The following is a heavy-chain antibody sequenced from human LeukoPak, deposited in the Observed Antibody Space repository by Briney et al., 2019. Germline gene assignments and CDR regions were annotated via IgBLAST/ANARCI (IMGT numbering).Heavy chain of an antibody. CDR2: ISWNSGSI. CDR3: AKDIVGYDILTGYYSFDY. Sequence: PGGSLRLSCAASGFTFSDYYMSWLRQAPGKGLEWVSGISWNSGSIVYADSVKGRFTISRDNAKNSLYLQMNSLRAEDTALYYCAKDIVGYDILTGYYSFDYWGQGTLVTVSS. V-gene: IGHV3-9*01. J-gene: IGHJ4*02. CDR1: GFTFSDYY. D-gene: IGHD3-9*01.